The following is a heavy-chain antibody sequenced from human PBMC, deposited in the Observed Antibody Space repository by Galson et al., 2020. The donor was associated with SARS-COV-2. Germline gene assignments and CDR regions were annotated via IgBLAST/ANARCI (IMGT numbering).Heavy chain of an antibody. D-gene: IGHD3-10*01. CDR2: ISYDGSNK. CDR3: ATNMVRGQNFDY. CDR1: GFTFSSYA. V-gene: IGHV3-30-3*01. J-gene: IGHJ4*02. Sequence: GGSLRLSCAASGFTFSSYAMHWVRQAPGKGLDWVAVISYDGSNKYYADSVKGRFTISRDNSKNTLYLQMNSLRAEDTAVYYCATNMVRGQNFDYWGQGTLVTVSS.